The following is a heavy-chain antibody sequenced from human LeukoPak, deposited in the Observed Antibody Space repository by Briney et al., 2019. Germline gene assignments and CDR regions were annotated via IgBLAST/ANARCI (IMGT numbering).Heavy chain of an antibody. V-gene: IGHV3-48*01. CDR1: GFIFSRYS. J-gene: IGHJ4*02. CDR2: ISSGTSTI. D-gene: IGHD3-22*01. Sequence: GGSLRLSCAASGFIFSRYSMNWVRQAPGKGLEWISYISSGTSTISYADSVKGRFTISRDNAMNSLSLQMNSLRAEDTAVYYCARGTSSSDYSRLYYFDYWGQGTLVTVSS. CDR3: ARGTSSSDYSRLYYFDY.